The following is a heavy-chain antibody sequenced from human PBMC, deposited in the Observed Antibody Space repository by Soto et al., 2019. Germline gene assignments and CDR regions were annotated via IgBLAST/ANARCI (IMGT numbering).Heavy chain of an antibody. Sequence: GGSMRLSWAAAGFTCSSYAMSWVRQAPGKGLEWVSAISGSGGSTYYADSVKGRFTISRDNSKNTLYLQMNSLRAEDTAVYYCAKVIPRDYDFGPWHNWFDPWGQGTLVTVSS. J-gene: IGHJ5*02. CDR1: GFTCSSYA. D-gene: IGHD3-3*01. V-gene: IGHV3-23*01. CDR3: AKVIPRDYDFGPWHNWFDP. CDR2: ISGSGGST.